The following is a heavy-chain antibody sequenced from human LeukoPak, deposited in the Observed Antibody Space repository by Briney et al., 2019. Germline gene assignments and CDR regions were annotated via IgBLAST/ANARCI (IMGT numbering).Heavy chain of an antibody. CDR1: GFTFSSYW. CDR2: IKQDGGEK. D-gene: IGHD5-12*01. CDR3: ARDIPPQYSGYDDAFDI. Sequence: GGSLRLSCAASGFTFSSYWMSWVRQAPGKGLEWVANIKQDGGEKYYVDSVKGRFTISRDNAKNSLYLQMNSLRAEDTAVYYCARDIPPQYSGYDDAFDIWGQGTMVTVSS. V-gene: IGHV3-7*03. J-gene: IGHJ3*02.